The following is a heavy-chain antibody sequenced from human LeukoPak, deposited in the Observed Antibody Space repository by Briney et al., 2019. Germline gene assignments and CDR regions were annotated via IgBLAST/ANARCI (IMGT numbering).Heavy chain of an antibody. Sequence: GGSLRLSCAVSGFTFSSYGMHWVRQAPGKGLEWVAFIWYDGNNKYYADSVKGRFTISRDSSKSSLYLQMNSLRAEDTAVYYCAKDPLQYGSGSYYFDYWGQGTLVTVSS. D-gene: IGHD3-10*01. CDR2: IWYDGNNK. CDR3: AKDPLQYGSGSYYFDY. J-gene: IGHJ4*02. V-gene: IGHV3-30*02. CDR1: GFTFSSYG.